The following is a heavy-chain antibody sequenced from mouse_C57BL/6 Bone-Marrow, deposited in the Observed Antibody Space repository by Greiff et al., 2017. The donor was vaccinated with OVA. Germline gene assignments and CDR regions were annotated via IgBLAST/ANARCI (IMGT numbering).Heavy chain of an antibody. CDR2: IYPGSGST. Sequence: QVQLQQPGAELVKPGASVKMSCKASGYTFTSYWITWVKQRPGQGLEWIGDIYPGSGSTNYNEKFKSKATLTVDTSSSTADMQLSSLTSEDSAGYYCASEGYYYGSSPWFAYWGQGTRVTVSA. D-gene: IGHD1-1*01. CDR3: ASEGYYYGSSPWFAY. CDR1: GYTFTSYW. V-gene: IGHV1-55*01. J-gene: IGHJ3*01.